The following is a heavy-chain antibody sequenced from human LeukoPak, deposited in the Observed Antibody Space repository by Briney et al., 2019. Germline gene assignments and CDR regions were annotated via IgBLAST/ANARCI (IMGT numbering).Heavy chain of an antibody. CDR1: GYTFTGYD. CDR2: MNPNSGNT. CDR3: ASGSASGSHRTS. J-gene: IGHJ5*02. V-gene: IGHV1-8*01. D-gene: IGHD3-10*01. Sequence: ASVKVSCKASGYTFTGYDINWVRQAIGQGLEWMGWMNPNSGNTGYAQKFQGRVTMTRNTSTGTAYMELSSLTSEDTAVYFCASGSASGSHRTSWGQGTLVTVSS.